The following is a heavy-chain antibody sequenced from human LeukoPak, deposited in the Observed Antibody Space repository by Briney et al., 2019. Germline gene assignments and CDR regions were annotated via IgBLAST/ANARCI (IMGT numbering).Heavy chain of an antibody. CDR3: ARHFDSSPRN. J-gene: IGHJ4*02. CDR1: GGSISSSSYY. CDR2: IYYSGST. Sequence: LETLSLTCTVSGGSISSSSYYWGWIRQPPGKGLEWIGSIYYSGSTYYNPSLKSRVTISVDTSKNQFSLKLSPVTAADTAVYYCARHFDSSPRNWGQGTLVTVSS. V-gene: IGHV4-39*01. D-gene: IGHD6-13*01.